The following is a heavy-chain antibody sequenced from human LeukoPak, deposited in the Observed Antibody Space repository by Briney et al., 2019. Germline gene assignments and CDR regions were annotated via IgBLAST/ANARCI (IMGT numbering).Heavy chain of an antibody. CDR3: ARGPRVATYYFDY. CDR2: ISYDGSNK. CDR1: GFTFSSYA. J-gene: IGHJ4*02. D-gene: IGHD5-12*01. Sequence: GGSLRLSCAASGFTFSSYAMHWVRQAPGKGLEWVAVISYDGSNKYYADSVKGRFTISRDNSKSTLYLQMNSLRAEDTAVYYCARGPRVATYYFDYWGQGTLVTVSS. V-gene: IGHV3-30*04.